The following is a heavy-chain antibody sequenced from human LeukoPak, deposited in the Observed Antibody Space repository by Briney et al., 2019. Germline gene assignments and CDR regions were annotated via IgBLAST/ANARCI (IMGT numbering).Heavy chain of an antibody. CDR1: GYTFTGYY. J-gene: IGHJ4*02. D-gene: IGHD3-22*01. CDR2: ISAYNGNT. V-gene: IGHV1-18*04. CDR3: ARDSSGYYQGVRNDY. Sequence: RASVKVSCKASGYTFTGYYMHWVRQAPGQGLEWMGWISAYNGNTNYAQKLQGRVTMTTDTSTSTAYMELRSLRSDDTAVYYCARDSSGYYQGVRNDYWGQGTLVTVSS.